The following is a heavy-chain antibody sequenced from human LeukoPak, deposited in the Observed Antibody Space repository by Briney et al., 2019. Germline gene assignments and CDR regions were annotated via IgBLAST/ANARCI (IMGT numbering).Heavy chain of an antibody. Sequence: PSETLSLTCTVSGGSISSYYWSWIRQPPGKGLEWIGYIYYSGSTKYNPSLKSRVSISVDTSKNQFSLKLSSVTAADTAVYYCARISESGIKFDTWGQGTLVTVSS. D-gene: IGHD3-10*01. J-gene: IGHJ5*02. CDR2: IYYSGST. CDR3: ARISESGIKFDT. V-gene: IGHV4-59*12. CDR1: GGSISSYY.